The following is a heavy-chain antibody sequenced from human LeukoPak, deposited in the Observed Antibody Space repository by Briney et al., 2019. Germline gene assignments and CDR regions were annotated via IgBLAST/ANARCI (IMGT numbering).Heavy chain of an antibody. CDR1: GGSFSGYY. V-gene: IGHV4-34*01. D-gene: IGHD3-10*01. CDR2: INHSGST. J-gene: IGHJ4*02. CDR3: ARDMVRGNNDY. Sequence: SETLSLTCAVYGGSFSGYYWSWIRQPPGKGLEWIGEINHSGSTNYNPSLKSRVTISVDTSKNQFSLKLSSVTAADTAMYYCARDMVRGNNDYWGQGTLVTVSS.